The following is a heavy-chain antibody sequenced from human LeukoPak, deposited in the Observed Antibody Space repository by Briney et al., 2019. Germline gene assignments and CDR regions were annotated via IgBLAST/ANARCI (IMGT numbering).Heavy chain of an antibody. CDR3: ARVLKGDIVATIENYFDY. J-gene: IGHJ4*02. V-gene: IGHV4-34*01. CDR2: INHSGST. D-gene: IGHD5-12*01. CDR1: GGSFSGYY. Sequence: PSETLSLTCAVYGGSFSGYYWSWIRQPPGKGLEWIGEINHSGSTNYNPSLKSRVTISVDTSKNQFSLKLSSVTAADTAVYYCARVLKGDIVATIENYFDYWGQGTLVTVSS.